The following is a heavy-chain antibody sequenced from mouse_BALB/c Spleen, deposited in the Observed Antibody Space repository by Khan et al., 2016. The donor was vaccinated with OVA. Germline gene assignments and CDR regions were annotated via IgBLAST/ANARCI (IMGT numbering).Heavy chain of an antibody. J-gene: IGHJ3*01. V-gene: IGHV5-6*01. CDR2: ISSGGSYT. CDR3: ARLAYYYDSEGFAY. CDR1: GFTFSTYG. D-gene: IGHD1-1*01. Sequence: EVQLVESGGDLVKPEGSLKLSCAASGFTFSTYGMSWVRQTPDKRLEWVATISSGGSYTYYPDSVQGRFTISRDTAKNTLYLQMSSLKSEDTAMFYGARLAYYYDSEGFAYWGQGTLVTVSA.